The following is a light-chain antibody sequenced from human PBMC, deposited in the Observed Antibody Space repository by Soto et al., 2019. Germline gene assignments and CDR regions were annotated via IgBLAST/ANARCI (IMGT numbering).Light chain of an antibody. CDR2: RNN. CDR1: SSNIGSNT. V-gene: IGLV1-44*01. CDR3: SSFAVSPVV. J-gene: IGLJ2*01. Sequence: QSVLTQPPSASGTPGQRVTISCSGSSSNIGSNTVNWYQQLPGTAPKLLIYRNNQRPSGVPDRFSGSKSGTSASLAISGLQSDDEADYYCSSFAVSPVVFGGGTKVTVL.